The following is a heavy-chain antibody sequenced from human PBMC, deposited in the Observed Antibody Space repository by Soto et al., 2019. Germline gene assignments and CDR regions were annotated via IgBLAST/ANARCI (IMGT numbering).Heavy chain of an antibody. Sequence: ASVKVSCTASGGSFSTYAINWLRQAPGQGLEWMGGIIPLFGTENYAQNFQDRFTFTADKSTTTAYMEVRSLTSEDTAVYYCASGSWSGPIAHYLDYWGQGTLGTVSS. CDR1: GGSFSTYA. J-gene: IGHJ4*01. V-gene: IGHV1-69*06. CDR2: IIPLFGTE. CDR3: ASGSWSGPIAHYLDY. D-gene: IGHD3-3*01.